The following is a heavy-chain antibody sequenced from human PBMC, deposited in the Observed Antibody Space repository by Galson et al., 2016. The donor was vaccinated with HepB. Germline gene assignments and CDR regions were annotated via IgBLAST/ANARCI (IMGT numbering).Heavy chain of an antibody. V-gene: IGHV3-30-3*01. CDR3: ARAPGYSPPIDQYFDI. Sequence: SLRLSCAASGFTFSTSSLHWVRQAPGKGLEWVAVISYVGVHQYYADAVRGRFTISRDNSKKMVYLQLTSLKSEDTGVYFCARAPGYSPPIDQYFDIWGQGTVVSVSS. CDR2: ISYVGVHQ. CDR1: GFTFSTSS. D-gene: IGHD6-13*01. J-gene: IGHJ4*02.